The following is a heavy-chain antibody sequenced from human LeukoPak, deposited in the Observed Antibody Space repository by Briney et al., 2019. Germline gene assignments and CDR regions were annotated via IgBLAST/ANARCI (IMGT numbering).Heavy chain of an antibody. CDR1: GFTLSTYT. J-gene: IGHJ3*02. V-gene: IGHV3-48*02. Sequence: GGSLRLSCAASGFTLSTYTMNSVRQTPGKGLQWFSYISSSSSTIYYADSVKSRFTISRDNAYNSLYLQMISLRDEDTAVYYCAREYSSSSGRAFDIWGQGTMVTVSS. D-gene: IGHD6-6*01. CDR3: AREYSSSSGRAFDI. CDR2: ISSSSSTI.